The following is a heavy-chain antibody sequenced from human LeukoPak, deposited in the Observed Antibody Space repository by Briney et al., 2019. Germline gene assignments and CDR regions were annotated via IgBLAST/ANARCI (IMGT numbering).Heavy chain of an antibody. J-gene: IGHJ4*02. D-gene: IGHD3-10*01. Sequence: PSETLSLTCTVSGGSISSYYWSWIRQPPGKGLEWIGYIYYSGSTYYNPSLKSRVTISVDTSKNQFSLKLSSVTAADTAVYYCAREEGGITMVRGVIREFWGQGTLVTVSS. CDR3: AREEGGITMVRGVIREF. CDR2: IYYSGST. V-gene: IGHV4-59*12. CDR1: GGSISSYY.